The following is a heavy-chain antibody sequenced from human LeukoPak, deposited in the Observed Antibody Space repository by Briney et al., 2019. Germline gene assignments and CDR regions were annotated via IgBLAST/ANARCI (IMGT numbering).Heavy chain of an antibody. CDR3: ARVYDYVWGSYRFDAFDI. CDR1: GFTFSDHY. J-gene: IGHJ3*02. Sequence: GGSLRLSCAASGFTFSDHYMDWVRQAPGKGLEWVGRTRNKANSYTTEYAASVKGRFTISRDDSKNSLYLQMNSLKTEDTAVYYCARVYDYVWGSYRFDAFDIWGQGTMVTVPS. V-gene: IGHV3-72*01. CDR2: TRNKANSYTT. D-gene: IGHD3-16*02.